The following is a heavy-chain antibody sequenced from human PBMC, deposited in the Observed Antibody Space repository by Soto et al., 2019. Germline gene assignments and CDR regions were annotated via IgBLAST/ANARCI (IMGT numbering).Heavy chain of an antibody. Sequence: ASVKVSCKASGYTFTSYSMHWVRQAPGQRLEWMGWINAGNGNTKYSQKFQGRVTITRDTSASTAYMELSSLRSEDTAVYYCARDQRSPAAFDIWGQGTMVTVSS. V-gene: IGHV1-3*01. CDR3: ARDQRSPAAFDI. CDR1: GYTFTSYS. CDR2: INAGNGNT. D-gene: IGHD2-2*01. J-gene: IGHJ3*02.